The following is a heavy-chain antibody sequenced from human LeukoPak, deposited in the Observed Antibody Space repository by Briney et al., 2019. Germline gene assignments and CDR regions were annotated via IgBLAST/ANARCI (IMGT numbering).Heavy chain of an antibody. D-gene: IGHD1-1*01. CDR2: IKQDGSEK. V-gene: IGHV3-7*01. CDR3: ARGHNVDY. CDR1: GFIFNSYW. J-gene: IGHJ4*02. Sequence: PGRSLRLSCAVSGFIFNSYWMTWVRQAPGKGLEWVANIKQDGSEKNYVDSVKGRFTISRDNAKNSLSLQMNSLSAEDTAVYYCARGHNVDYWGQGTLVTVSS.